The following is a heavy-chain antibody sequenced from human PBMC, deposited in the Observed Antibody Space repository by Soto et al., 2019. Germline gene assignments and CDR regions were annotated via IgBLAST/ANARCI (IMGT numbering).Heavy chain of an antibody. CDR1: GDSMTSPPYY. CDR3: ARHDDWFDP. J-gene: IGHJ5*02. Sequence: PSETLSLTCNVSGDSMTSPPYYWGWIRQPPGKGLEWIGTVYYSGATYYNPSLRGRLTVSADTSKNYFSLRLTSVTAADTAVYYGARHDDWFDPWGQGILVTVSS. CDR2: VYYSGAT. V-gene: IGHV4-39*01.